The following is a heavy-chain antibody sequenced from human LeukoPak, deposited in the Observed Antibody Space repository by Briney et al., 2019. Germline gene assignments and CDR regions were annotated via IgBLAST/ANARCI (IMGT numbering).Heavy chain of an antibody. CDR2: ISYDGSNK. CDR3: AKDSYDRSGYYYYYFAY. D-gene: IGHD3-22*01. Sequence: GRSLRLSCAASGFTFSSSGMHWVRQAPGKGLEWVAVISYDGSNKYYADSVKGRFTISRDNSKNTLYLQMNRLRAGDTAVYYCAKDSYDRSGYYYYYFAYWGQGTQVTVSS. J-gene: IGHJ4*02. CDR1: GFTFSSSG. V-gene: IGHV3-30*18.